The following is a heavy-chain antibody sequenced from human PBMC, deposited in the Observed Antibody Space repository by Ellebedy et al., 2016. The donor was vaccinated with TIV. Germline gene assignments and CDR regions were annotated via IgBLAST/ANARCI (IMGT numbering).Heavy chain of an antibody. V-gene: IGHV3-23*01. Sequence: GGSLRLSXATSGIRFGDFFMSWVRQAPGRGLQWVSTISAGGDDTYLADSVKGRFTISRDNSRNILCLQMSSLRDEDSAIYYCREGHYSDVWGQGTQVTVSA. CDR2: ISAGGDDT. CDR3: REGHYSDV. J-gene: IGHJ4*02. CDR1: GIRFGDFF.